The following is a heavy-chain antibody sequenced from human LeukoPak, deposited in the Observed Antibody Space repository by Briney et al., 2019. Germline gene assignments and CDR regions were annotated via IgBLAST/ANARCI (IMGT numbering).Heavy chain of an antibody. J-gene: IGHJ4*02. CDR2: IYPGDSDT. CDR3: ARLTRRDILTGYYMGKFDY. CDR1: GYSFTSYW. D-gene: IGHD3-9*01. Sequence: GESLKISCKGSGYSFTSYWIGWVRQMPGKGLEWMGIIYPGDSDTRYSPSFQGQVTISADKSISTAYLQWSSLKASDTAMYYCARLTRRDILTGYYMGKFDYWGQGTLVTVSS. V-gene: IGHV5-51*01.